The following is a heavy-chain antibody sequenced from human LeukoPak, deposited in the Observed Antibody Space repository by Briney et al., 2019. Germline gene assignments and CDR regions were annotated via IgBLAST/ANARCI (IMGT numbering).Heavy chain of an antibody. V-gene: IGHV5-51*01. J-gene: IGHJ4*02. CDR2: IYPGDSDT. CDR3: ARHISGCGGDCPFDY. CDR1: GYRFTSYW. Sequence: GESLKISCKGSGYRFTSYWIGWARQMPGKGLEWMGMIYPGDSDTRYSPSFEGQVTISADKSIATAYLQWSGLKASDTAMYYCARHISGCGGDCPFDYWGQGTLVTVSS. D-gene: IGHD2-21*02.